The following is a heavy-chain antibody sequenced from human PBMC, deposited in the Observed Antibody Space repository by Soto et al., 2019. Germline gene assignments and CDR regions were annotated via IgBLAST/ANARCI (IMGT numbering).Heavy chain of an antibody. D-gene: IGHD3-3*01. CDR2: IYYSGST. J-gene: IGHJ5*02. CDR1: GGSISSGGYY. Sequence: SETLSLTCTVSGGSISSGGYYWSWIRQHPGKGLVWIGYIYYSGSTYYNPSLKSRVTISVDTSKNQFSLKLSSVTAADTAVYYCARAMTYDFWSGYLSYNWFDPWGQGTLVTVSS. CDR3: ARAMTYDFWSGYLSYNWFDP. V-gene: IGHV4-31*03.